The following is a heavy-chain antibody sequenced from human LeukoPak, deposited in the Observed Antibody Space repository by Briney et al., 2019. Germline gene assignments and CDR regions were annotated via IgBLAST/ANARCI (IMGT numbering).Heavy chain of an antibody. J-gene: IGHJ6*02. CDR2: ISAYNGNT. D-gene: IGHD5-18*01. V-gene: IGHV1-18*01. Sequence: ASVKVSCKASGYTFTSYGISWVRQAPGQGLEWMGWISAYNGNTNYAQKLQGRVTMTTDTSTSTAYMELRSLRSGDTAVYYCARDSPYSYGYYYYGMDVWGQGTTVTVSS. CDR1: GYTFTSYG. CDR3: ARDSPYSYGYYYYGMDV.